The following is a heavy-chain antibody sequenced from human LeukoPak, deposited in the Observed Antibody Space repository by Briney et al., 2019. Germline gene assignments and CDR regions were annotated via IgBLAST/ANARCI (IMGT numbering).Heavy chain of an antibody. Sequence: PGGSLRLSCAASGFTVSRNYMSWVRQAPGKGLEWVSVIYSRGTTYYADSVKGRFTISRDNSKNTLYLQLNSLKAEDTAVYYCAKGPSIATRPGYFDLWGRGTLVTVSS. V-gene: IGHV3-53*01. CDR2: IYSRGTT. D-gene: IGHD6-6*01. J-gene: IGHJ2*01. CDR3: AKGPSIATRPGYFDL. CDR1: GFTVSRNY.